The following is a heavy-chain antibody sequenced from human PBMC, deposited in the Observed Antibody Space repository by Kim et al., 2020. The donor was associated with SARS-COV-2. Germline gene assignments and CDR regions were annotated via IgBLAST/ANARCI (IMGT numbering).Heavy chain of an antibody. CDR3: ASAFGYCSSTSCPGDY. CDR2: ISSSGSTI. Sequence: GGSLRLSCAASGFTFSDYYMSWIRQAPGKGLEWVSYISSSGSTIYYADSVKGRFTISRDNAKNSLYLQMNSLRAEDTAVYYCASAFGYCSSTSCPGDYWGQGTLVSVSS. D-gene: IGHD2-2*03. CDR1: GFTFSDYY. J-gene: IGHJ4*02. V-gene: IGHV3-11*01.